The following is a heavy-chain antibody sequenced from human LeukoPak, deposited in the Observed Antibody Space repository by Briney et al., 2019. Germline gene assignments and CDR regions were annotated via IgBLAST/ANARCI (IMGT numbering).Heavy chain of an antibody. J-gene: IGHJ5*02. D-gene: IGHD1-26*01. CDR3: ATLNGGSYNWFDP. Sequence: PSETLSLTCGVYGGSFSGYYWSWIRQPPGKGLEWIGEINHSGSTNYNPSLKSRVTISVDTSKNQFSLKLSSVTAADTSVYYCATLNGGSYNWFDPWGKGTLVTVSS. CDR2: INHSGST. V-gene: IGHV4-34*01. CDR1: GGSFSGYY.